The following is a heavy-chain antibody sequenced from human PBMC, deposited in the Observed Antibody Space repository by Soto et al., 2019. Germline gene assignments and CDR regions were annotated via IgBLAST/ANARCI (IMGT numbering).Heavy chain of an antibody. J-gene: IGHJ4*02. CDR1: GFTFSSYA. CDR3: ARGQSSLTRFDY. D-gene: IGHD2-2*01. CDR2: ISYDGSNK. V-gene: IGHV3-30-3*01. Sequence: PVGSLRLSCAASGFTFSSYAMHWVRQAPGKGLEWVAVISYDGSNKYYADSVKGRFTFSRDNSKNTLYLQMNSLRAEDTAVYYCARGQSSLTRFDYWGQGTLVTVSS.